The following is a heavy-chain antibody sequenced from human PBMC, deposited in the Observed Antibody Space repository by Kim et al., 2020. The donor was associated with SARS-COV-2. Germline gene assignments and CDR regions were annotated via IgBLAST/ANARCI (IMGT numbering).Heavy chain of an antibody. CDR1: GFTFSSYG. J-gene: IGHJ6*02. CDR2: ISYDGSNK. CDR3: AKDSGSEAYSSGVHRRLYYGMDV. D-gene: IGHD6-19*01. Sequence: GGSLRLSCAASGFTFSSYGMHWVRQAPGKGLEWVAVISYDGSNKYYADSVKGRFTISRDNSKNTLYLQMNSLRAEDTAVYYCAKDSGSEAYSSGVHRRLYYGMDVWGQGTTVTVSS. V-gene: IGHV3-30*18.